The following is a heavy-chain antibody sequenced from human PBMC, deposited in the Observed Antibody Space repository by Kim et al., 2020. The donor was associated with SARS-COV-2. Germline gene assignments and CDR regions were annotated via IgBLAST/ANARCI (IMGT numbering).Heavy chain of an antibody. CDR3: AKAWELLTWPNWFDP. V-gene: IGHV3-23*01. CDR2: ISGSGGST. D-gene: IGHD1-26*01. CDR1: GFTFSSYA. J-gene: IGHJ5*02. Sequence: GGSLRLSCAASGFTFSSYAMSWVRQAPGKGLEWVSAISGSGGSTYYADSVKGRFTISRDNSKNTLYLQMNSLRAEDTAVYYCAKAWELLTWPNWFDPWGQGTLVTVSS.